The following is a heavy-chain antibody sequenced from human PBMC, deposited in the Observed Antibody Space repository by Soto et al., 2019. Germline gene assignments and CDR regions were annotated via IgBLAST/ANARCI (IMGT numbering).Heavy chain of an antibody. CDR3: ARDWFGIDY. CDR2: INPYNGNT. CDR1: GYTFTSYG. V-gene: IGHV1-18*01. J-gene: IGHJ4*02. D-gene: IGHD3-16*01. Sequence: QVQLVQSGAEVKKPGASVKVSCKASGYTFTSYGISWVRQAPGQGLEWMGWINPYNGNTNYAQKLQGRVTMATHTSTNTAYLQLRSLRSGDTAGYYCARDWFGIDYWGQGTLVTVSS.